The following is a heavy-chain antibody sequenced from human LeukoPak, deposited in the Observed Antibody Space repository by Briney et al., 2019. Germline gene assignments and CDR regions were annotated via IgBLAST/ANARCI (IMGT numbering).Heavy chain of an antibody. V-gene: IGHV4-4*02. D-gene: IGHD6-13*01. CDR1: GASISSSNW. Sequence: SGTLSLTCAVSGASISSSNWWTWVRQPPGKGLEWIGEIYHSGNTNSNPSLKSRVTISVDKSKNHFSLELSSVTAADTAVYYCARDRGIASTGDTLDYWGPGTLVTVSS. CDR2: IYHSGNT. CDR3: ARDRGIASTGDTLDY. J-gene: IGHJ4*02.